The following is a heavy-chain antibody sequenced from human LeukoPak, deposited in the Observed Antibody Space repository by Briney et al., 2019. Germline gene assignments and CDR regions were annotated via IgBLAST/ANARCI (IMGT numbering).Heavy chain of an antibody. V-gene: IGHV3-30-3*01. CDR3: AKDTDYYGSGSYV. D-gene: IGHD3-10*01. Sequence: PGRSLRLSCEASGFTFSSYAMHWVRQAPDKGLEWLAAISFDGANKYYADSVKGRFTISRDDFKNTVHLQMNSLRAEDTAVYYCAKDTDYYGSGSYVWGQGTLVTVSP. CDR1: GFTFSSYA. CDR2: ISFDGANK. J-gene: IGHJ4*02.